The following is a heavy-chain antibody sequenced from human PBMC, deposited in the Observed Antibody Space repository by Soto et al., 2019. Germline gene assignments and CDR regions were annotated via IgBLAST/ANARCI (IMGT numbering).Heavy chain of an antibody. D-gene: IGHD2-8*01. CDR2: ISYDGSNK. CDR1: GFTFSSYG. V-gene: IGHV3-30*18. J-gene: IGHJ4*02. CDR3: AKDYIVLMVYAIPEGNYFDY. Sequence: QVQLVESGGGVVQPGRSLRLSCAASGFTFSSYGMHWVSQAPGKGLEWVAVISYDGSNKYYADSVKGRFTISRDNSKNTLYLQMNSLRAEDTAVYYCAKDYIVLMVYAIPEGNYFDYWGQGTLVTVSS.